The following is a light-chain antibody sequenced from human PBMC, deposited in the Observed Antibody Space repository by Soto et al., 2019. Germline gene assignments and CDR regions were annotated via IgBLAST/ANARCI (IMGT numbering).Light chain of an antibody. J-gene: IGKJ4*01. CDR3: QQSHNLPLT. CDR2: DAS. V-gene: IGKV1-33*01. Sequence: DIQMTQSPSSLSASVGDRVTITCQATHDIYNYLTWYQQKPVKAPELLIYDASNLERGVPSRFSGSGSGTDFTLAISSLQPEDIATYYCQQSHNLPLTFGGGTKVQFK. CDR1: HDIYNY.